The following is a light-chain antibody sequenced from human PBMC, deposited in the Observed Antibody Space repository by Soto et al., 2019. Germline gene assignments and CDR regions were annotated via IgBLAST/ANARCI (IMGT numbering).Light chain of an antibody. CDR1: QNIHNH. CDR2: DAI. CDR3: QQYGRSPFT. V-gene: IGKV3-15*01. Sequence: DKLMSQSPATLSVSPGERVTLSCRASQNIHNHMSWFLQKPGQTPRLLIYDAIIRAPDVPARFSGSWSGTEFTLTINSLQSEDFAVYYCQQYGRSPFTFGPGTKVDIK. J-gene: IGKJ3*01.